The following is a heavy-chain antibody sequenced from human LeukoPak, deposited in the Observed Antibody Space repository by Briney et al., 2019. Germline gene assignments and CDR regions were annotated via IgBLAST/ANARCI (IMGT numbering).Heavy chain of an antibody. CDR2: ISSSSSYI. CDR1: GFIFSNYW. CDR3: ARDPTYHYDSSGYYFFDY. D-gene: IGHD3-22*01. Sequence: GGSLRLSCAASGFIFSNYWMIWVRQAPGKGLEWVSSISSSSSYIYYADSVKGRFTISRDNAKNSLYLQMNSLRAEDTAVYYCARDPTYHYDSSGYYFFDYWGQGTLVTVSS. V-gene: IGHV3-21*01. J-gene: IGHJ4*02.